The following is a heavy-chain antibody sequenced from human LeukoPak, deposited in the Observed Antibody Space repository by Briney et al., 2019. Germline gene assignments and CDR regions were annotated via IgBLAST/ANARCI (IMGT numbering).Heavy chain of an antibody. CDR3: ARPSAYYYDAFFCYFEDV. CDR1: GFSFSSYW. V-gene: IGHV3-7*01. D-gene: IGHD3-22*01. J-gene: IGHJ6*03. Sequence: GGSLRLSCEGSGFSFSSYWMTWFRQSPGKGPEWVANIKQDERERYTVDSVKGRFTISRDNAKNSVYLHMKSLRAEDTARYSCARPSAYYYDAFFCYFEDVWGKGQTVTVSS. CDR2: IKQDERER.